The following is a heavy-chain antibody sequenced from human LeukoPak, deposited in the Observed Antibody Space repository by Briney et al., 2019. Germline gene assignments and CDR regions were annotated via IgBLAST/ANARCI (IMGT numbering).Heavy chain of an antibody. CDR3: ARHEGIAVAGYNWFDP. Sequence: GESLKISCKGSGYSFTSYWIGWVRQMPGKGLEWMGIIYPGDSDTRYSPSFQGQVTISADKSISTAYLQWSSLKASDTAMYYCARHEGIAVAGYNWFDPWGQGTLVTVSS. J-gene: IGHJ5*02. CDR2: IYPGDSDT. CDR1: GYSFTSYW. D-gene: IGHD6-19*01. V-gene: IGHV5-51*01.